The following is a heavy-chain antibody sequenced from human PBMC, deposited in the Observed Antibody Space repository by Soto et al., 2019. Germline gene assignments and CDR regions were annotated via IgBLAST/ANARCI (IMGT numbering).Heavy chain of an antibody. J-gene: IGHJ5*02. Sequence: GASVKVSCKASGYSFSNYFIHWVRQAPGQRLQYMGWINGGNGNTKYSQNFEGRVTITADTSASTAYMELSSLTSEDTALYYCARSVMVEPTPNWIDPWGQGTLVTVSS. CDR1: GYSFSNYF. V-gene: IGHV1-3*01. CDR2: INGGNGNT. CDR3: ARSVMVEPTPNWIDP. D-gene: IGHD2-15*01.